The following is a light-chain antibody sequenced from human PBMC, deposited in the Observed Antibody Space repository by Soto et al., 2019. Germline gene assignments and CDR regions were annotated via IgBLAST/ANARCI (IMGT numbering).Light chain of an antibody. CDR1: SSNIGSNT. V-gene: IGLV1-44*01. CDR2: SNN. CDR3: APWDDSLNGPYV. J-gene: IGLJ1*01. Sequence: QSVLTQPPSASGTPGQRVTISCSGSSSNIGSNTVNWYQQLPGTAPKLLIYSNNQRPSGVPDRFSGSKSGTSASLAISGLQSEDEADYYCAPWDDSLNGPYVFGTGTQLTVL.